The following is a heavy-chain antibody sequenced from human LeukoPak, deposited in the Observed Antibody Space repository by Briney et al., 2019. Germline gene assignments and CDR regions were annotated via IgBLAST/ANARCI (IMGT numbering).Heavy chain of an antibody. Sequence: SETLSLTCTVSGGSLSSYYWSWIRQPAGKGLEWIGRIYTSGSANYNPSLKSRVTISVDTSKNQFSLKLSSVTAADTAVYYCASIFWSGYYQSDYWGQGTLVTVSS. CDR2: IYTSGSA. V-gene: IGHV4-4*07. CDR1: GGSLSSYY. J-gene: IGHJ4*02. CDR3: ASIFWSGYYQSDY. D-gene: IGHD3-3*01.